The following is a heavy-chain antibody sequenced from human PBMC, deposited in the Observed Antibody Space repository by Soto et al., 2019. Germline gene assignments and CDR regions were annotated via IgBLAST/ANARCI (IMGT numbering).Heavy chain of an antibody. Sequence: QMQLQESGPGLVKPSETLSLTCTVSGGSISSSSYFWGWIRQPPGKGLEWIGSIHYSKNTNYSPSLRSRVTISVNTSRNRLSLKPSSVTAVDTAVYYCARQGYCTNWYIPNMFDTWGQGMLVTVSP. D-gene: IGHD6-13*01. CDR3: ARQGYCTNWYIPNMFDT. CDR2: IHYSKNT. CDR1: GGSISSSSYF. V-gene: IGHV4-39*01. J-gene: IGHJ5*02.